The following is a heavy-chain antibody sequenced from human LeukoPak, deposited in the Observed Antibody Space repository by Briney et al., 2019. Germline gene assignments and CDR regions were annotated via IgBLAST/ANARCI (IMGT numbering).Heavy chain of an antibody. Sequence: SVKVSCTASGGTFSSYAISWVRQAPGQGLEWMGGIIPIFGTTNYAQKFQGRVTITADESTSTAYMELSSLRSEDTAVYYCARLGLYGDYSAFDYWGQGTLVTVSS. J-gene: IGHJ4*02. CDR2: IIPIFGTT. V-gene: IGHV1-69*13. CDR1: GGTFSSYA. CDR3: ARLGLYGDYSAFDY. D-gene: IGHD4-17*01.